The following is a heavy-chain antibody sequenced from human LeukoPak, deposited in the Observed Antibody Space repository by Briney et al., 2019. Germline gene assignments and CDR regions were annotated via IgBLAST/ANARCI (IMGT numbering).Heavy chain of an antibody. CDR2: ISSSGSTI. Sequence: GGSLRLSCAASGFTFSSYEMNWVRQAPGKGLEWVSYISSSGSTIYYADSVKGRFTISRDNAKNSLYLQMNSLRAEDTVVYYCARVWAYDFWSGSSTNFDYWGQGTLVTVSS. V-gene: IGHV3-48*03. CDR3: ARVWAYDFWSGSSTNFDY. D-gene: IGHD3-3*01. CDR1: GFTFSSYE. J-gene: IGHJ4*02.